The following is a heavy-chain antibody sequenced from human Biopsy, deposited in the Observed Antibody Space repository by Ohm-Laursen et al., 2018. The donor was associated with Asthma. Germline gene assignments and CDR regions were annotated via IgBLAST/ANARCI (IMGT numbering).Heavy chain of an antibody. Sequence: TLSLTCTVSGGSMSSSSYYWGWIHQPPGKGLEWMGSISYTGSAYHNPSLKSRVTISADTSKNQFHLNLSSVTAADTAVYFCARAAITGIRGWFDPWGQGTQVTVSS. J-gene: IGHJ5*02. CDR1: GGSMSSSSYY. D-gene: IGHD1-20*01. CDR3: ARAAITGIRGWFDP. CDR2: ISYTGSA. V-gene: IGHV4-39*06.